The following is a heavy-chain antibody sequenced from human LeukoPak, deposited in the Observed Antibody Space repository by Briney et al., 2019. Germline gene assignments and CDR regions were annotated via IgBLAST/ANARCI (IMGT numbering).Heavy chain of an antibody. CDR1: GGSIGSSNW. Sequence: SETLSLTCAVSGGSIGSSNWWSWVRQPPGKGLEWIGEIYHSGSTNYNPSLKSRVTISVDKSKNQFSLKLSSVTAADTAVYYCARRAEYSSPFYYYYYMDVWGKGTTVTVSS. D-gene: IGHD6-6*01. V-gene: IGHV4-4*02. CDR2: IYHSGST. J-gene: IGHJ6*03. CDR3: ARRAEYSSPFYYYYYMDV.